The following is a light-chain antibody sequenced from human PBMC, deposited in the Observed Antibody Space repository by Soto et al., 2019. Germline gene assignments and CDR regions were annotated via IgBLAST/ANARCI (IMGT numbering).Light chain of an antibody. CDR3: SSYTSSSTVV. J-gene: IGLJ2*01. V-gene: IGLV2-14*01. CDR2: EVS. CDR1: SSDVGIYKY. Sequence: QSALTQPASVSGSPGQSITISCTGTSSDVGIYKYVSWYQQHPGKAPNLMIYEVSNRPSGVSNRFSGSKSGNPASLTISGLQAEYEADYYCSSYTSSSTVVCGGGTKLTVL.